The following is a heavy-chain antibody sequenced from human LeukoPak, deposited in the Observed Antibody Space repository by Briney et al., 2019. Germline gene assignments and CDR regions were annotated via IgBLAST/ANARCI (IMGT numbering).Heavy chain of an antibody. CDR1: GFTFDDYT. J-gene: IGHJ4*02. CDR3: AKDVGYSSSWSIFDY. V-gene: IGHV3-43*01. CDR2: ISWDGGST. D-gene: IGHD6-13*01. Sequence: GGSLRLSCAASGFTFDDYTMHWVRQAPGKGLEWVSLISWDGGSTYYADSVKGRFTISRDNSKNSLYLQMNSLRTEDTALYYCAKDVGYSSSWSIFDYWGQGTLVTVSS.